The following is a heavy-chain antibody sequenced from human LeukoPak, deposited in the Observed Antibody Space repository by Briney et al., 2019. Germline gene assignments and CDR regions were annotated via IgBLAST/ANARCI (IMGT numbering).Heavy chain of an antibody. J-gene: IGHJ6*03. Sequence: ASVKVSCKASGGTFSSYAISWVRQAPGQGLEWMGGIIPIFGTANYAQKFQGRVTITTDESTSTAYMELSSLRSEDTAVYYCASLHRCSSTSCSMNFNSYYMDVWGKGTTVTVSS. V-gene: IGHV1-69*05. D-gene: IGHD2-2*01. CDR1: GGTFSSYA. CDR3: ASLHRCSSTSCSMNFNSYYMDV. CDR2: IIPIFGTA.